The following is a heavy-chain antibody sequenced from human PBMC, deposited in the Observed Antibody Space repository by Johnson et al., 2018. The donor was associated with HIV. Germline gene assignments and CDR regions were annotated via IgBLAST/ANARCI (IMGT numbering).Heavy chain of an antibody. CDR2: ISFDGSTD. CDR3: AKPPSMGADGFAI. V-gene: IGHV3-30*18. Sequence: QVQLVESGGGVVQPGRSLRLSCAASGFTFRSYDMHWVRQAPGKGMDWVAFISFDGSTDYYADSVQGQFTISRDNSKNALYLQMNTLRADDTAIYYCAKPPSMGADGFAIWGHGTMVTVSS. CDR1: GFTFRSYD. D-gene: IGHD3-16*01. J-gene: IGHJ3*02.